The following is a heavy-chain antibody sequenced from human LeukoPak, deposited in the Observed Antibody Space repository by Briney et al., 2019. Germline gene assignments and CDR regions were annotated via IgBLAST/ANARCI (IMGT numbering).Heavy chain of an antibody. CDR3: ARGRSTVEYSSSALLDY. V-gene: IGHV1-69*05. CDR2: IIPIFGTA. J-gene: IGHJ4*02. CDR1: GGTFSSYA. Sequence: SVKVSCKASGGTFSSYAISWVRQAPGQGLEWMGGIIPIFGTANYAQKFQGRVTITTDESTGTAYMELSSLRSEDTAVYYCARGRSTVEYSSSALLDYWGQGTLVTVSS. D-gene: IGHD6-6*01.